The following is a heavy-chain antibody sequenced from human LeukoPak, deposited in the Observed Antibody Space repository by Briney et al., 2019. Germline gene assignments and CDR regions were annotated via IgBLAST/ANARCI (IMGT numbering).Heavy chain of an antibody. D-gene: IGHD6-13*01. CDR2: INWKSNNI. J-gene: IGHJ6*02. Sequence: GRSLRLSCAASGFTFGDYAMHWFRQAPGKGLEWVSGINWKSNNIGYADSVKGRFTISRDNAKNSLYLQMNSLRTEDTALYYCARDRAGYFYAMDVWGQGTSVTVSS. CDR3: ARDRAGYFYAMDV. CDR1: GFTFGDYA. V-gene: IGHV3-9*01.